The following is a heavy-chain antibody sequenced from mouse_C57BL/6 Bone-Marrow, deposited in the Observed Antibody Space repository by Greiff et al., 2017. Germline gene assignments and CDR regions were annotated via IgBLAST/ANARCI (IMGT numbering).Heavy chain of an antibody. V-gene: IGHV5-4*01. Sequence: EVQGVESGGGLVKPGGSLKLSCAASGFTFSSYAMSWVRQTPEKRLEWVATISDGGSYTYYPANVKGRFTISRDNAKNNLYLQMSHLKSEDTAMYYCARDSYGSSYEFAYWGQGTLVTVSA. CDR2: ISDGGSYT. CDR1: GFTFSSYA. CDR3: ARDSYGSSYEFAY. D-gene: IGHD1-1*01. J-gene: IGHJ3*01.